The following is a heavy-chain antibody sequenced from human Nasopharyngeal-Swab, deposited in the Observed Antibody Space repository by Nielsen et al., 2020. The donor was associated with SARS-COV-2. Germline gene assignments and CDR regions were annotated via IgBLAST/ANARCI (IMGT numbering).Heavy chain of an antibody. J-gene: IGHJ4*02. V-gene: IGHV3-21*01. CDR3: ARSSPLGYCSSTSCYSLDDY. CDR2: ISSSSSYI. CDR1: GFTFSSYS. Sequence: GESLKISCAASGFTFSSYSMNWVRQAPGKGLEWVSSISSSSSYIYYADSVKGRFTISRDNAKNSLYLQMNSLRAEDTAVYYCARSSPLGYCSSTSCYSLDDYWGQGTLVTVSS. D-gene: IGHD2-2*02.